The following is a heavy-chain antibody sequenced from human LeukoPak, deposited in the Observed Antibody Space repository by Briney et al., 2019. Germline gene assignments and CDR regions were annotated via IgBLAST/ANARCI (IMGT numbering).Heavy chain of an antibody. V-gene: IGHV4-30-2*01. CDR1: GGSISSGGYS. CDR3: ARDRSGWGSWFDP. Sequence: SQTLSLTCAVSGGSISSGGYSWSWIRQPPGKGLEWIGYIYHSGSTYYNPSLKSRVTISVDRSKNQFSLKLSSVTAADTAVYYCARDRSGWGSWFDPWGQGTLVTVSS. CDR2: IYHSGST. D-gene: IGHD6-19*01. J-gene: IGHJ5*02.